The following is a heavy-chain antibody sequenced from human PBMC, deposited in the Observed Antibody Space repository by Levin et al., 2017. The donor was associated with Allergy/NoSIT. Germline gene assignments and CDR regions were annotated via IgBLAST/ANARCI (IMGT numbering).Heavy chain of an antibody. CDR3: ARGQTRLGVWSGYSDFDY. D-gene: IGHD3-3*01. CDR1: GFTFSSYS. V-gene: IGHV3-21*01. CDR2: ISSSSSYI. Sequence: PGGSLRLSCAASGFTFSSYSMNWVRQAPGKGLEWVSSISSSSSYIYYADSVKGRFTISRDNAKNSLYLQMNSLRAEDTAVYYCARGQTRLGVWSGYSDFDYWGQGTLVTVSS. J-gene: IGHJ4*02.